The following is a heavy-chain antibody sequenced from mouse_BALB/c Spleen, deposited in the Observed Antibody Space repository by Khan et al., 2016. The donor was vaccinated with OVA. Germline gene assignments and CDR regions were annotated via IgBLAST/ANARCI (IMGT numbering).Heavy chain of an antibody. V-gene: IGHV14-4*02. CDR3: KLIPPACFAY. D-gene: IGHD1-1*01. Sequence: EVQLQQSGAELVRSGASVKLSCTASGFNIKDYYMHWVKQRPEQGLEWIGWIDPENGDTEYAPKFQGKATMTADTSSNTAYLQRSSLTSEDTAVYYCKLIPPACFAYWGQGTLVTVSA. CDR2: IDPENGDT. CDR1: GFNIKDYY. J-gene: IGHJ3*01.